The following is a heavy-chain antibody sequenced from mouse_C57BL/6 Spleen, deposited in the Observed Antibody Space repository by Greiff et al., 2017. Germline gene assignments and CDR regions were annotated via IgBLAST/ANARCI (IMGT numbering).Heavy chain of an antibody. Sequence: QVQLQQPGAELVKPGASVKLSCKASGYTFTSYWMHWVKQRPGHGLEWIGMILPNSGSTNYNEKFKSKATLTADKSSSTAYMQLSSLTSEDSAVYYSARDPYPIDAMDYWGQGTSVTVSS. CDR2: ILPNSGST. D-gene: IGHD6-5*01. J-gene: IGHJ4*01. CDR1: GYTFTSYW. V-gene: IGHV1-64*01. CDR3: ARDPYPIDAMDY.